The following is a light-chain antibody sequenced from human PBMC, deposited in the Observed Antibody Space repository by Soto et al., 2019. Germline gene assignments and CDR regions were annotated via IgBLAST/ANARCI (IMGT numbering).Light chain of an antibody. CDR1: QSISDT. CDR2: GAS. CDR3: QQLKYWSWT. V-gene: IGKV3D-15*01. J-gene: IGKJ1*01. Sequence: EIVWTHSPATLSVSPGGRDTLSCRATQSISDTFAWYQQKPGQTPRLLIHGASTRATVFPARYSGSGSGTDFPLTNSRVQSDVFVVYFGQQLKYWSWTFGQGTHVEIK.